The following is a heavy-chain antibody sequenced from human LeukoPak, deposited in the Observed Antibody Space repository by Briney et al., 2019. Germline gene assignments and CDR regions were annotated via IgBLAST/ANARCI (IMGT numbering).Heavy chain of an antibody. CDR1: GFTVSSNY. J-gene: IGHJ4*02. Sequence: GGSLRLSCAASGFTVSSNYMSWVRQAPGKGLEWVSVIYSGGSTYYADSVKGRFTISRDNSKNTLYLQMNSLRAEDTDVYYCARLGGYYDSSGYTGADYFDYWGQGTLVTVSS. V-gene: IGHV3-53*01. CDR3: ARLGGYYDSSGYTGADYFDY. D-gene: IGHD3-22*01. CDR2: IYSGGST.